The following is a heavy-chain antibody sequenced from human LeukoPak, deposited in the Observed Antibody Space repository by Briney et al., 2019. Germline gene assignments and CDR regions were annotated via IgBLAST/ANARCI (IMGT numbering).Heavy chain of an antibody. J-gene: IGHJ2*01. CDR3: ARRPGSMVREYWYFDL. CDR1: GDSISSNNYF. CDR2: IYYSGRT. D-gene: IGHD3-10*01. Sequence: SETLSLTCTVSGDSISSNNYFWDWIRQPPGKGLEYIGSIYYSGRTSYNPSLKSRVTISVDTSKSHFSLKLSSVTAADTAIYYCARRPGSMVREYWYFDLWGRGTLVTVSS. V-gene: IGHV4-39*02.